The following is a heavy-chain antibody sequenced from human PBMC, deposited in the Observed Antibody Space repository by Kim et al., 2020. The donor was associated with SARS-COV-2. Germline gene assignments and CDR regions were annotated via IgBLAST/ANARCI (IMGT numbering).Heavy chain of an antibody. CDR2: T. V-gene: IGHV3-23*01. D-gene: IGHD5-18*01. Sequence: TFHADSVGGRFTISRDNSKNTLYLQMNSLRAEDPAVYYCAKAMDTAIPDYWGQGTLVTVSS. CDR3: AKAMDTAIPDY. J-gene: IGHJ4*02.